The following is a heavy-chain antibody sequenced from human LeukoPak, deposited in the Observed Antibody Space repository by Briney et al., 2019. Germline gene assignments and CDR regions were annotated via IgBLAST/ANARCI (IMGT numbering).Heavy chain of an antibody. CDR2: IYPGDSDT. Sequence: GESLKISCKGTGYRFTSYWIGWVRQMPGKGLEWMGIIYPGDSDTRYSPSFQGQVTISADKSISTACMQWSSLKASDTAIYYCARLDISGYYFDHWAQGTLVTVSS. J-gene: IGHJ4*02. CDR1: GYRFTSYW. V-gene: IGHV5-51*01. CDR3: ARLDISGYYFDH. D-gene: IGHD3-22*01.